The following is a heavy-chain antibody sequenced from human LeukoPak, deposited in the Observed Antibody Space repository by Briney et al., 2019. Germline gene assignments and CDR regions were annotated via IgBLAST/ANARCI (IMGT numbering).Heavy chain of an antibody. CDR2: ISANGDST. Sequence: GGSLRLSYVASGFTFGSYAMTWVRQAPGKGLEWVPSISANGDSTLYADSVKGRFTISRDNSKNTLFLQMNSLRAEDTAVYYCANSRPGGYWYFDLWGRGTLVTVSS. V-gene: IGHV3-23*01. CDR3: ANSRPGGYWYFDL. D-gene: IGHD3-10*01. J-gene: IGHJ2*01. CDR1: GFTFGSYA.